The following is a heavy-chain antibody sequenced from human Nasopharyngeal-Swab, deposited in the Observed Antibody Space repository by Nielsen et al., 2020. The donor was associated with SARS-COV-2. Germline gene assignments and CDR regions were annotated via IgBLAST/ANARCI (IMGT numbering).Heavy chain of an antibody. J-gene: IGHJ2*01. V-gene: IGHV3-48*01. CDR2: ISSSSSTI. CDR3: AKNRPDYYDSSGYSWYFDL. CDR1: GFTFSSYS. Sequence: GESLKISCAASGFTFSSYSMNWVRQAPGKGLEWVSYISSSSSTIYYADSVKGRFTISRDNAKSTLYLQMNSLRAEDTAVYYCAKNRPDYYDSSGYSWYFDLWGRGTLVTVSS. D-gene: IGHD3-22*01.